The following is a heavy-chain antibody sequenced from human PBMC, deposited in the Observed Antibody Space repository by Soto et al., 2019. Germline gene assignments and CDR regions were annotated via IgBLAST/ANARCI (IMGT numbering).Heavy chain of an antibody. V-gene: IGHV4-34*01. D-gene: IGHD3-22*01. CDR2: INHSGST. J-gene: IGHJ4*02. Sequence: QVQLQQWGAGLLKPSETLSLTCAVYGGSFSGYYWSWIRQPPGKGLEWIGEINHSGSTNYNPSLKSRVPISVDTSKNQFSLRLSSVTAADTAVYYCARGLLGDSSGYYDYWGQGTLVTVSS. CDR3: ARGLLGDSSGYYDY. CDR1: GGSFSGYY.